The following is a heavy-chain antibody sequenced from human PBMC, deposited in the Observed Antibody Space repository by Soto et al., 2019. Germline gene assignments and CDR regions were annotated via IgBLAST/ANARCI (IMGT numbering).Heavy chain of an antibody. V-gene: IGHV4-31*03. CDR3: ARGMPYGSGSYYRP. J-gene: IGHJ5*02. CDR1: GDSISSGGYY. Sequence: PSETLSLTCTVSGDSISSGGYYWSWIRQHPGKGLEWIGYIYYSGSTYYNPSPKSRVTISVDTSKNQFSLKLSSVTAADTAVYYCARGMPYGSGSYYRPWGQGTLVTVS. CDR2: IYYSGST. D-gene: IGHD3-10*01.